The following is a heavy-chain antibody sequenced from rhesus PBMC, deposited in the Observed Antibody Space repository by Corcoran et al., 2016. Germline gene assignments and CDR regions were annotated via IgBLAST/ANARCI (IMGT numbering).Heavy chain of an antibody. V-gene: IGHV3S11*01. Sequence: EVQLVESGGDLVQPGGSLRLSCAASGVTFRSYWWSWVRQPPGKGLEWVGFIKNKADGGTAAYAESVKGRFTISRDDSKNTLYLQMNSLKTEDTAVYYCASIFDYWGQGVLVTVSS. CDR2: IKNKADGGTA. J-gene: IGHJ4*01. CDR1: GVTFRSYW. CDR3: ASIFDY.